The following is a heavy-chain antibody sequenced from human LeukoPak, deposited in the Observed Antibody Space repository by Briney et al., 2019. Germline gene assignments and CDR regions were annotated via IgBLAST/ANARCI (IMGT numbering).Heavy chain of an antibody. CDR2: IYHSGST. CDR3: AGSYGSGSYYL. D-gene: IGHD3-10*01. CDR1: GGSISSSNW. J-gene: IGHJ3*01. V-gene: IGHV4-4*02. Sequence: SETLSLTCAVSGGSISSSNWWSWVHQPPGKGQEWIGEIYHSGSTNYNPSLKSRVTISVDKSKNQFSLKLSSVTAADTAVFYCAGSYGSGSYYLWGQGTMVTVSS.